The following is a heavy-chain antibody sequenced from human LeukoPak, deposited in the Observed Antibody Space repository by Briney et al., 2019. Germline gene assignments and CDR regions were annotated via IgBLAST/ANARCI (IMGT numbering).Heavy chain of an antibody. CDR1: GGSISSGGYY. CDR2: IYHSGST. Sequence: SETLSLTCTVSGGSISSGGYYWSWIRQPPGKGLEWIGYIYHSGSTYYNPSLKSRATISVDRSKNQFSLKLSSVTAADTAVYYCARWYVDTAMEGTDPVDYWGQGTLVTVSS. CDR3: ARWYVDTAMEGTDPVDY. D-gene: IGHD5-18*01. V-gene: IGHV4-30-2*01. J-gene: IGHJ4*02.